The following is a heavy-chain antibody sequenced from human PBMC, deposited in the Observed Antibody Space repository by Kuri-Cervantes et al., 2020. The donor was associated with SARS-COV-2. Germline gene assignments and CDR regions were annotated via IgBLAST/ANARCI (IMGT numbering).Heavy chain of an antibody. V-gene: IGHV3-7*01. CDR1: GFTFSSYW. D-gene: IGHD3-3*01. CDR2: IKQDGSEK. Sequence: GGSLRLSCAASGFTFSSYWMSWVRQAPGKGLEWVANIKQDGSEKYYVDSVKGRFTISRDNAKNSLYLQMNSLRAEDTAVYYCASELFGVVPEQDHQGDAFDIWGQGTMVTVSS. J-gene: IGHJ3*02. CDR3: ASELFGVVPEQDHQGDAFDI.